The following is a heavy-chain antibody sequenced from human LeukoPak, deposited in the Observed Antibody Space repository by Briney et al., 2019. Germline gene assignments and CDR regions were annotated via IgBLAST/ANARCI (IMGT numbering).Heavy chain of an antibody. CDR1: GGSISSYY. CDR3: ASYGSGTSNDAFDI. J-gene: IGHJ3*02. CDR2: IYYSGST. Sequence: PSETLSLTCTVSGGSISSYYWSWIRQPPGKGLEWIGYIYYSGSTNYNPSLKSRVTISVDTSKNQFSLKLSSVTAADTAVYYCASYGSGTSNDAFDIWGQGTMVIVSS. V-gene: IGHV4-59*01. D-gene: IGHD3-10*01.